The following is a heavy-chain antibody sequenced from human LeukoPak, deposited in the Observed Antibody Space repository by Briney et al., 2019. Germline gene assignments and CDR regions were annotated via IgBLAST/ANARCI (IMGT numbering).Heavy chain of an antibody. V-gene: IGHV3-9*01. CDR1: GFTFDDYA. D-gene: IGHD6-13*01. CDR2: ISWNSGSI. Sequence: GGSLRLSCAASGFTFDDYAMHWVRQAPGKGLEWVSGISWNSGSIVYADSVKGRFTISRDNAKNSLYLQMNSLRAEDTAVYYCARETPYSNTWTDFDFWGQGTLVTVSS. CDR3: ARETPYSNTWTDFDF. J-gene: IGHJ4*02.